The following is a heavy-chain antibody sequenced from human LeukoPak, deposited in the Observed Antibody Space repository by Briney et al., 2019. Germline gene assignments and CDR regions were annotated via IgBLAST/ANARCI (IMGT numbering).Heavy chain of an antibody. CDR2: ISSSGGST. D-gene: IGHD6-19*01. CDR3: VKDREAVAGYHFDY. CDR1: GFTFNSYD. V-gene: IGHV3-64D*06. J-gene: IGHJ4*02. Sequence: GGSLRLSCAAPGFTFNSYDMHWVRQAPGKGLEYVSAISSSGGSTYYADSVKGRFTISRDNSKNTLNLQMSSLRAEDTAVYYCVKDREAVAGYHFDYWGQGTLVTVSS.